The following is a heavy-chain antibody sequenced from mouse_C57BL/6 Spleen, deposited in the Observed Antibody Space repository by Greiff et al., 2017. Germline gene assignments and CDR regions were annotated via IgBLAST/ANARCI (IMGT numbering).Heavy chain of an antibody. V-gene: IGHV1-69*01. J-gene: IGHJ2*01. D-gene: IGHD1-1*01. Sequence: VQLQQPGAELVMPGASVKLSCKASGYTFTSYWMHWVKQRPGQGLEWIGEIDPSDSYTNYNQKFKGKSTLTVDKSSSTAYMQLSSLTSEDSAVYYCARSRFITTVVASFDYWGQGTTLTVSS. CDR1: GYTFTSYW. CDR3: ARSRFITTVVASFDY. CDR2: IDPSDSYT.